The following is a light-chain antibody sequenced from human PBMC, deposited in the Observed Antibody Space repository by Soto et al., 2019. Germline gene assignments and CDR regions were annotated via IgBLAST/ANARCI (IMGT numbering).Light chain of an antibody. Sequence: DVVMTQSPLSLPVTLGQPASISCRSSQSLVFSDGKTYLNWYHQRPGQSPRRLIYQVSNRDSGVPVRFSGSGSATAFTLKISRVEAEDVGVYYCMQSIHWPFTFGPGTTVDIQ. CDR1: QSLVFSDGKTY. CDR2: QVS. V-gene: IGKV2-30*01. J-gene: IGKJ3*01. CDR3: MQSIHWPFT.